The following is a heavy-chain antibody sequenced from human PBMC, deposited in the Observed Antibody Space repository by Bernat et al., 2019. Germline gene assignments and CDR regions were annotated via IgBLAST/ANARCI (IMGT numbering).Heavy chain of an antibody. CDR1: GFTVSSNY. D-gene: IGHD2-2*01. Sequence: EVQLVESGGGLVQPGGSLRLSCAASGFTVSSNYMSWVRQAPGKGLEWVSVIYSGGSTYYADSVKGRFTISRDNSKNTLYLQMNSLRAEDTAVYYCARDPITYCSSTSCYGYYGMDVWGQGTMVTVSS. CDR2: IYSGGST. V-gene: IGHV3-66*01. CDR3: ARDPITYCSSTSCYGYYGMDV. J-gene: IGHJ6*02.